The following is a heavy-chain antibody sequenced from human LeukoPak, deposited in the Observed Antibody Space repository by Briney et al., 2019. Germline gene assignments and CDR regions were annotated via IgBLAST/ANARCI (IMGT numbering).Heavy chain of an antibody. CDR2: TYYRTKWYS. CDR1: GDIVSRTGGA. CDR3: TRGGSGMTLALFDQ. Sequence: QTLSRTCVISGDIVSRTGGAWNWSRQSPSRCLKWLGRTYYRTKWYSDSAASVKNRIIINPDTYKKQFSVLLNSVPPEHTAVYYCTRGGSGMTLALFDQWRQGTPVTVSS. V-gene: IGHV6-1*01. D-gene: IGHD3-10*01. J-gene: IGHJ4*02.